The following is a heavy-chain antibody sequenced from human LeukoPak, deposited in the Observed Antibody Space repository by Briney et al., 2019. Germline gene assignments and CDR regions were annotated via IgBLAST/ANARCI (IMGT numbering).Heavy chain of an antibody. CDR3: ARGPFWSGYFDY. V-gene: IGHV3-21*01. CDR2: ISSSSSYI. D-gene: IGHD3-3*01. CDR1: GFTFSSYS. Sequence: PGGSLRLSCAASGFTFSSYSMNWVRQAPGKGLEWVSSISSSSSYIYYADSVKGRFTISRDSAKNSLYLQMNSLRAEDTAVYYCARGPFWSGYFDYWGQGTLVTVSS. J-gene: IGHJ4*02.